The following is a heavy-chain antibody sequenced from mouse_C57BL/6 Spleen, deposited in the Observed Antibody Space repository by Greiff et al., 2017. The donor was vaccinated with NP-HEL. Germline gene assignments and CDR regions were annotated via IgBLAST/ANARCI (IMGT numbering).Heavy chain of an antibody. CDR2: IYPRSGNT. Sequence: QVQLQQSGAELARPGASVKLSCKASGYTFTSYGISWVKQRTGQGLEWIGEIYPRSGNTYYNEKFKGKATLTADKSSSTAYMELRSLTSEDSAVYFCARSLDYDSGAYFDYWGQGTTLTVSS. CDR1: GYTFTSYG. CDR3: ARSLDYDSGAYFDY. J-gene: IGHJ2*01. D-gene: IGHD2-4*01. V-gene: IGHV1-81*01.